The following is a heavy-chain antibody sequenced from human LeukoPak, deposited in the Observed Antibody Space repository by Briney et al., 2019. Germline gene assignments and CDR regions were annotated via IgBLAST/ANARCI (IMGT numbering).Heavy chain of an antibody. CDR3: AREGSYGSGSYGWRSRLNWFDP. CDR2: INHSGST. Sequence: SETLSLTCAVYGGSFSGYYWSWIPQPPRKGLERIGEINHSGSTNYNPSLKSRVTISLDTPKNHVSLTLSSLTAADTAVYYCAREGSYGSGSYGWRSRLNWFDPWGQGTLVTVSS. V-gene: IGHV4-34*01. D-gene: IGHD3-10*01. J-gene: IGHJ5*02. CDR1: GGSFSGYY.